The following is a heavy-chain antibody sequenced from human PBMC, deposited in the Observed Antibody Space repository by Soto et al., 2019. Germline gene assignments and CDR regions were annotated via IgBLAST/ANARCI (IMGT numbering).Heavy chain of an antibody. V-gene: IGHV1-8*01. CDR3: ARGRGYYDFWSGYSLSDYYYGMDV. J-gene: IGHJ6*02. D-gene: IGHD3-3*01. CDR2: MNPNSGNT. Sequence: ASVKVSCKASGYTFTSYDINWVRQATGQGLEWMGWMNPNSGNTGYAQKFQGGVTMTRNTSISTAYMELSSLRSEDTAVYYCARGRGYYDFWSGYSLSDYYYGMDVWGQGTTVTVSS. CDR1: GYTFTSYD.